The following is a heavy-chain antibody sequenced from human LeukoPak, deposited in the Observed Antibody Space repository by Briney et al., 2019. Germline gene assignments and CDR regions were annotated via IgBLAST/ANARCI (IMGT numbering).Heavy chain of an antibody. V-gene: IGHV3-15*01. CDR2: IKSKIDGGTI. CDR3: TTRRQDGW. Sequence: GGSLRLSCVASGFTFSDALMSWVRQAPGKGLEWVGRIKSKIDGGTIDYAAPVKGRFTISRDDSRNTLYLQMNSLKTEDTAVYYCTTRRQDGWWGQGTLVTASS. D-gene: IGHD2-15*01. CDR1: GFTFSDAL. J-gene: IGHJ4*02.